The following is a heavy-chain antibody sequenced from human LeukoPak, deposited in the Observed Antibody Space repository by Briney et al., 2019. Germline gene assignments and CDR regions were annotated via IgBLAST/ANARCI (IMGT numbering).Heavy chain of an antibody. Sequence: SETLSLTCTVSGYSISSGYYWGWIRQPPGKGLEWIGSIYYSGSTYYNPSLKSRVTISVDTSKNQFSLKLSSVTAADTAVYYCASATYDYVWGSYRWAVYFDYWGQGTLVTVSS. V-gene: IGHV4-38-2*02. CDR2: IYYSGST. CDR3: ASATYDYVWGSYRWAVYFDY. CDR1: GYSISSGYY. D-gene: IGHD3-16*02. J-gene: IGHJ4*02.